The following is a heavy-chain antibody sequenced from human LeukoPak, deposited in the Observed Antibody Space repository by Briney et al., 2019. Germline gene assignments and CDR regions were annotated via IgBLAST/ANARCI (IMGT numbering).Heavy chain of an antibody. V-gene: IGHV4-61*01. Sequence: PSETLSLTCTVSGGSVSSGSYYWSWIRQPPGKGPEWIGYIYYSGSTNYNPSLKSRVTISVDTSKNQFSLKLSSVTAADTAVYYCQSSVAGTGDFDYWGQGTLVTVSS. CDR2: IYYSGST. D-gene: IGHD6-19*01. CDR3: QSSVAGTGDFDY. J-gene: IGHJ4*02. CDR1: GGSVSSGSYY.